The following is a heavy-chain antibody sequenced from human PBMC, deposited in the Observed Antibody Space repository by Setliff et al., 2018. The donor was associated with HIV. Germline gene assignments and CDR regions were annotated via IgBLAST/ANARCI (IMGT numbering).Heavy chain of an antibody. CDR1: GFTFSSYG. CDR3: AKEGKGYYGSGSYYNPFDY. Sequence: PGGSLRLSCAASGFTFSSYGMHWVRQAPGKGLEWVAFIRYDGSNKYYADSVKGRFTISRDNSKNTLYLQMNSLRAEDTAVYYCAKEGKGYYGSGSYYNPFDYWGQGTLVTVSS. J-gene: IGHJ4*02. D-gene: IGHD3-10*01. V-gene: IGHV3-30*02. CDR2: IRYDGSNK.